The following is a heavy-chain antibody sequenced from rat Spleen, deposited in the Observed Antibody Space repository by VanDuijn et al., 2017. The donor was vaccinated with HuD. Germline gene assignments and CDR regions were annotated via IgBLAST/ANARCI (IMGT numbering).Heavy chain of an antibody. J-gene: IGHJ3*01. D-gene: IGHD4-3*01. V-gene: IGHV5S13*01. Sequence: EVQLVESDGGLVQPGRSLKLSCAASGFTFRNYDMAWVRQAPTMGLEWVTSISPSGGATYYRDSVKGRFTVSSDNAKNTLYLQLDSLRSEDTATYYCVRQDTSGYSNWFAYWGQGTLVTVSS. CDR2: ISPSGGAT. CDR1: GFTFRNYD. CDR3: VRQDTSGYSNWFAY.